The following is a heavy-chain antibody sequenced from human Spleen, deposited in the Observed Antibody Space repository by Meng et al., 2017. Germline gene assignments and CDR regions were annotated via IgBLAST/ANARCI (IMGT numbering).Heavy chain of an antibody. CDR3: ARVRVTMVRDDFDY. D-gene: IGHD3-10*01. CDR2: IYHSGST. J-gene: IGHJ4*02. V-gene: IGHV4-38-2*02. CDR1: GYSISSGYY. Sequence: SETLSLTCTVSGYSISSGYYWGWIRQPPGKGLEWIGSIYHSGSTYYNPSLKSRVTISVDTSKNQFSLKLSSVTAADTAVYYCARVRVTMVRDDFDYWGQG.